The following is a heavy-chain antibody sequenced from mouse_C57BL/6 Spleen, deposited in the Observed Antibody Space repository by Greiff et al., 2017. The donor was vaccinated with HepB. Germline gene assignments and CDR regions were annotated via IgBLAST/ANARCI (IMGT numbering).Heavy chain of an antibody. D-gene: IGHD2-4*01. CDR2: IYPGSGST. CDR1: GYTFTSYW. Sequence: VQLQQPGAELVKPGASVKMSCKASGYTFTSYWITWVKQRPGQGLEWIGDIYPGSGSTNYNEKFKSKATLTVGTSSSTAYMQLSSLTSEDSAVYYCARTVYYDYDDLYYFDYWGQGTTLTVSS. CDR3: ARTVYYDYDDLYYFDY. J-gene: IGHJ2*01. V-gene: IGHV1-55*01.